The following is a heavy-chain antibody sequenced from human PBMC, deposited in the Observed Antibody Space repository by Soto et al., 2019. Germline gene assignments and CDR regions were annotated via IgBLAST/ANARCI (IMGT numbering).Heavy chain of an antibody. CDR2: TYYRSKWYN. V-gene: IGHV6-1*01. D-gene: IGHD4-4*01. CDR3: ARAHGKHNDYSNYVPYYYVMDV. J-gene: IGHJ6*02. CDR1: GDSVSSNSAA. Sequence: SQTLSLTCAISGDSVSSNSAAWNWIRQSPSRGLEWLGRTYYRSKWYNDYAVSVKSRITINPDTSKNQFSLQLNSVTPEETAVYYCARAHGKHNDYSNYVPYYYVMDVWGQGTTVTVSS.